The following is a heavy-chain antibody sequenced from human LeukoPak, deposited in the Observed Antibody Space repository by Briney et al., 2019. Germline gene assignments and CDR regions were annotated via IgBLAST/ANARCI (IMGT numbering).Heavy chain of an antibody. Sequence: GGSLRLSCAASGFTFSDYAMHWVRQAPGKGLEWVSDISSTSIYTNYADSVKGRFTISRDNAKNSLYLQMNSLRAEDTAVYYCAREDGYSSSWYSDYWGQGTLVTVSS. J-gene: IGHJ4*02. CDR1: GFTFSDYA. CDR2: ISSTSIYT. D-gene: IGHD6-13*01. V-gene: IGHV3-11*05. CDR3: AREDGYSSSWYSDY.